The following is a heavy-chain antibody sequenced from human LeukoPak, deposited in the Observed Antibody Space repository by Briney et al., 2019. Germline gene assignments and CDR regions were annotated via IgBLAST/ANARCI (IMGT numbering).Heavy chain of an antibody. D-gene: IGHD3-10*01. Sequence: PGGSLRLSCAASGFIFSGYSMNWVRQAPGKGLEWISYISSSSTSMYYKDSVKGRFTISRDNPKKSLYLQMNTLRVDDTAVYYCARDTMVRGVSFLDPWGQGTLVTVSS. CDR2: ISSSSTSM. V-gene: IGHV3-48*04. CDR1: GFIFSGYS. J-gene: IGHJ5*02. CDR3: ARDTMVRGVSFLDP.